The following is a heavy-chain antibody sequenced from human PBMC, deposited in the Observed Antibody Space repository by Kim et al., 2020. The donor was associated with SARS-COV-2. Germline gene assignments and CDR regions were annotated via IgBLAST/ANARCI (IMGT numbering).Heavy chain of an antibody. D-gene: IGHD6-6*01. V-gene: IGHV4-39*07. J-gene: IGHJ5*02. CDR1: GGSISSSSYY. CDR2: IYYSGST. Sequence: SETLSLTCTVSGGSISSSSYYWGWIRQPPGKGLEWIGSIYYSGSTYYNPSLKSRVTISVDTSKNQFSLKLSSVTAADTAVYYCARDRGPSSIAAPGGRFDPWGQGTLVTVSS. CDR3: ARDRGPSSIAAPGGRFDP.